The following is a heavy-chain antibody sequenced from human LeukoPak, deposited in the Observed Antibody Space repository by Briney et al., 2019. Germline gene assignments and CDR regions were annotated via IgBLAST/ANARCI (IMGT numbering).Heavy chain of an antibody. J-gene: IGHJ6*02. CDR1: GFTFSSYA. Sequence: GSLRLSCAASGFTFSSYAMSWVRQAPGKGLEWIGEINHSGSTNYNPSLKSRVTISVDTSKNQFSLKLSSVTAADTAVYYCARGYYDFWSGYYRRFYGMDVWGQGTTVTVSS. CDR2: INHSGST. CDR3: ARGYYDFWSGYYRRFYGMDV. V-gene: IGHV4-34*01. D-gene: IGHD3-3*01.